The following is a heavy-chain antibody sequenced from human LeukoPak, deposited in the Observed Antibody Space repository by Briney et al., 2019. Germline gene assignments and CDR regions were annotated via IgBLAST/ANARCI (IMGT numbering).Heavy chain of an antibody. CDR3: ARNIGSD. CDR2: IDSDGTLT. V-gene: IGHV3-74*01. CDR1: GFXFDSSX. J-gene: IGHJ4*02. Sequence: ASGFXFDSSXXXXVXXXXXKGLVWVSRIDSDGTLTSYADSLKGRFTISRDNAKNTVYLQMNSLRAEDTAVYYCARNIGSDWGQGTLVTVSS. D-gene: IGHD2/OR15-2a*01.